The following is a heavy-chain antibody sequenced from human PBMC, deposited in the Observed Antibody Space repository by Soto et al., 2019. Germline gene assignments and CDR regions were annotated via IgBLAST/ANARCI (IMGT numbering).Heavy chain of an antibody. CDR3: AKDTYMYSSSWVGADY. V-gene: IGHV3-30*18. CDR1: GFTFSSYG. Sequence: PGGSLRLSCAASGFTFSSYGMHWVRQAPGKGLKWVAVISYDGSNKYYADNVKGRFTISRDNSKNTLYLQMNSLGDEDTVLYYCAKDTYMYSSSWVGADYWGEGALVTVSS. CDR2: ISYDGSNK. D-gene: IGHD6-13*01. J-gene: IGHJ4*02.